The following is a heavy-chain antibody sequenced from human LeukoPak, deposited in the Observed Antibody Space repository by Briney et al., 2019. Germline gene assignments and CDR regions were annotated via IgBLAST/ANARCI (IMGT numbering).Heavy chain of an antibody. V-gene: IGHV3-30*04. D-gene: IGHD5-18*01. J-gene: IGHJ4*02. CDR1: GFTFSSYA. CDR2: ISYDGSNK. CDR3: ARAGYSYGYYTFDY. Sequence: GGSLRLSCAASGFTFSSYAMHWVRQAPGKGLEWVAVISYDGSNKYYADSVKGRFTISRDNAKNSLYLQMNSLRAEDTAVYYCARAGYSYGYYTFDYWGQGTLVTVSS.